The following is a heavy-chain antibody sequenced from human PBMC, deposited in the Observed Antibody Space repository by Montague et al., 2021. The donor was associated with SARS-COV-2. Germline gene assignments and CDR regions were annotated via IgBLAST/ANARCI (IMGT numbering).Heavy chain of an antibody. CDR1: GGSISSGGCD. Sequence: TLSLTCTVSGGSISSGGCDWSWIRQHPGKGLEWIGYIYYSGSTYYTPSLKSRVTISVDTSKNQFSLKMSSVTAADTAVYYCARSPEPMIILIITSLNWYFDLWGRGTLVTVSS. CDR3: ARSPEPMIILIITSLNWYFDL. V-gene: IGHV4-31*03. CDR2: IYYSGST. D-gene: IGHD3-22*01. J-gene: IGHJ2*01.